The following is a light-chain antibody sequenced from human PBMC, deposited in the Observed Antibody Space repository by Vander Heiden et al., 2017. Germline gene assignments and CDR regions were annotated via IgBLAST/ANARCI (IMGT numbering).Light chain of an antibody. CDR2: RAS. V-gene: IGKV3-20*01. CDR1: QGVTSRF. Sequence: EIVLTQSPGTLSLSPGERATLSCRASQGVTSRFLAWYQQKSGQAPRLLIYRASSRATGVPDRFSGSGSGTDYTLTISRLEPEDFGVYYCQQYGSSSWTFGQGTNVEIK. CDR3: QQYGSSSWT. J-gene: IGKJ1*01.